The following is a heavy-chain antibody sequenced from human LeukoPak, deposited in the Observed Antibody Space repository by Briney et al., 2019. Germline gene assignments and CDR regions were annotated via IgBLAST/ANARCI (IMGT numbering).Heavy chain of an antibody. CDR2: XXXXGXXX. Sequence: ASVKVSCKASGYTFXSXXMHWVRQAPGQGLEWMGXXXXXGXXXXXAXXXXXXXXXXRXXSTSTVYMELSXLRSEDTAVYYCARSNWFDPWGQGTLVTVSS. J-gene: IGHJ5*02. V-gene: IGHV1-46*01. CDR3: ARSNWFDP. CDR1: GYTFXSXX.